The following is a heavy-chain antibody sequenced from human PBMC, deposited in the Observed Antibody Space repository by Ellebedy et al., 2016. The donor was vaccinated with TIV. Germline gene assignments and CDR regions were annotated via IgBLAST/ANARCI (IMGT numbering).Heavy chain of an antibody. Sequence: GGSLRLSCAASQLTVSTNYMNWVRQAPGRGLEWVSSIYSGDDTYYADSVKGRFFISRDNSENTLYLQMSSLRAEDTAVYYCARASFYDVDLSGWYFDFWGRGTLVTVSS. D-gene: IGHD3-10*02. CDR2: IYSGDDT. V-gene: IGHV3-66*01. CDR3: ARASFYDVDLSGWYFDF. CDR1: QLTVSTNY. J-gene: IGHJ2*01.